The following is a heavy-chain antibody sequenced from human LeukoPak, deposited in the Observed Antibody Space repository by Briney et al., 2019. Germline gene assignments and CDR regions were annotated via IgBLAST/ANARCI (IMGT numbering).Heavy chain of an antibody. CDR3: ARDSSGVLDL. J-gene: IGHJ2*01. V-gene: IGHV4-61*01. Sequence: SETLSLTCTVSGGSISSSSYYWGWIRQPPGKGLEWIGYIYYSGSTNYNPSLKSRVTMSVDTSKNQFSLKLSSVTAADTAVYYCARDSSGVLDLWGRGTLVTVSS. CDR1: GGSISSSSYY. CDR2: IYYSGST. D-gene: IGHD2-8*01.